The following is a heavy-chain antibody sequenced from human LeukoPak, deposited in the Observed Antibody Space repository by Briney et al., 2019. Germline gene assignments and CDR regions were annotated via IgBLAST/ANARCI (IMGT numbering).Heavy chain of an antibody. V-gene: IGHV3-23*01. CDR1: GFTFSTYG. CDR2: ISYSDDST. Sequence: PGGPLRLSCAASGFTFSTYGMGWVRQAPGKGLEWVSSISYSDDSTYYADSVKGRFTISRDNSKNTLSLQMNSQRAEDTAVYYCVKHSLYYYGSGTYFDYWGQGTLVTVSS. D-gene: IGHD3-10*01. CDR3: VKHSLYYYGSGTYFDY. J-gene: IGHJ4*02.